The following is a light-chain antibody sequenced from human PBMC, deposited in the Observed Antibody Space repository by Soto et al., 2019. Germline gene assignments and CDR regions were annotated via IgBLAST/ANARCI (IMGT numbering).Light chain of an antibody. CDR3: FSYTSRGTFV. Sequence: QSALTQPASVSGSPGQSITVSCTGTSSDVGGYNYVSWYQQHPGKAPQLMIYDVNDRPSGVSSRFSGSKSGNTASLTISGLQAEDEADYYCFSYTSRGTFVFGGGTKLTVL. J-gene: IGLJ2*01. CDR1: SSDVGGYNY. CDR2: DVN. V-gene: IGLV2-14*03.